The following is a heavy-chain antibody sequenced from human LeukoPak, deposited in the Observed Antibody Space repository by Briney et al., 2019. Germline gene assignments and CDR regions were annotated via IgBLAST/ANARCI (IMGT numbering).Heavy chain of an antibody. J-gene: IGHJ4*02. V-gene: IGHV4-34*01. CDR1: GGSFSGYY. CDR3: AREDSGYYYGIRY. Sequence: SETLSLTCAVYGGSFSGYYWSWIRQPPGKGLEWIGEMNHSGSTNYNPSLKSRVTISVDTSKNQFSLKLSSVTAADTAVYYCAREDSGYYYGIRYWGQGTLVTVSS. D-gene: IGHD3-22*01. CDR2: MNHSGST.